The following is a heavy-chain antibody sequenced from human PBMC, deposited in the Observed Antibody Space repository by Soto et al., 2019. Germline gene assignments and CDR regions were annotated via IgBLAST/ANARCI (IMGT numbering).Heavy chain of an antibody. CDR1: GFTFSSYA. CDR2: ISGSGGST. D-gene: IGHD6-13*01. J-gene: IGHJ6*03. V-gene: IGHV3-23*01. Sequence: EVQLLESGGGLVQPGGSLRLSCAASGFTFSSYAMSWVRQAPGKGLEWVSAISGSGGSTYYADSVKGRFTISRDNSKNTLYLQMNSLRAEDTAVYYCAQDLRGGSSSWYQGLDYYYYMDVWGKGTTVTVSS. CDR3: AQDLRGGSSSWYQGLDYYYYMDV.